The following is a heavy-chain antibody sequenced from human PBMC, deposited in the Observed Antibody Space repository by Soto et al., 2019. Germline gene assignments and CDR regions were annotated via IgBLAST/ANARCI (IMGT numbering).Heavy chain of an antibody. J-gene: IGHJ4*02. D-gene: IGHD6-25*01. V-gene: IGHV4-38-2*01. CDR2: IYHSGST. CDR1: GYSISSGYY. Sequence: NPSETLSLTCAVSGYSISSGYYWGWMRQPPGKGLEWIGSIYHSGSTYYNPSLKSRVTISVDTSKNQFSLKLSSVTAADTAVYYCARRRGSSGGGDFDYWGQGTLVTVSS. CDR3: ARRRGSSGGGDFDY.